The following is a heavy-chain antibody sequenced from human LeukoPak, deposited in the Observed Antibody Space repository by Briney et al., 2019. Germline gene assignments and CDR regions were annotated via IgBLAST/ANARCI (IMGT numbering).Heavy chain of an antibody. CDR2: INPNSGGT. D-gene: IGHD3-22*01. Sequence: ASVKVSCKASGYTFTGYYMHWVRQAPGQGLEWMGRINPNSGGTNYAQKFQGRVTMTRDTSISTAYMELSRLRSDDTAVYYCARDSHYYDSSGYYDFDYWGQGTLVTVSS. J-gene: IGHJ4*02. CDR3: ARDSHYYDSSGYYDFDY. CDR1: GYTFTGYY. V-gene: IGHV1-2*06.